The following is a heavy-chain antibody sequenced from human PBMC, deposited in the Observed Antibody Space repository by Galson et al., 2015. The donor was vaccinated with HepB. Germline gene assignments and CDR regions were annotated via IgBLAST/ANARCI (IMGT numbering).Heavy chain of an antibody. D-gene: IGHD4-17*01. V-gene: IGHV4-59*01. CDR1: GDSITDYY. J-gene: IGHJ3*02. CDR3: ARAYYGDNDAFDI. Sequence: SETLSLTCTVSGDSITDYYRTWIRQPPGKGLDWIGTIYYSGNTYYNPSLKGRVTISVDMSKNQFSLGLSSVTAADTAVYYCARAYYGDNDAFDIWGQGTMVTVSS. CDR2: IYYSGNT.